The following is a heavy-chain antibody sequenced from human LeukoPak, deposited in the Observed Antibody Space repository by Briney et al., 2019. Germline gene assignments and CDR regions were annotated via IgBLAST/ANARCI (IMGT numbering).Heavy chain of an antibody. CDR3: ARDNRGSWYVYYYYGKDV. CDR1: GGSISSGDYY. D-gene: IGHD6-13*01. CDR2: IYYSGST. Sequence: SETLSLTCTVSGGSISSGDYYWSWIRQPPGKGLEWIGYIYYSGSTYYNPSLKSRVTISVDTSKNQFSLKLSSVTAADTAVYYCARDNRGSWYVYYYYGKDVWGQGTTVTVSS. V-gene: IGHV4-30-4*01. J-gene: IGHJ6*02.